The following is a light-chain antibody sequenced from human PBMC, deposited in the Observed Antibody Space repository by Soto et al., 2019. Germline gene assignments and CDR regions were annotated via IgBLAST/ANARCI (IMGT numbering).Light chain of an antibody. Sequence: EIVWTQSPATLSLAPGERATISCRAGQSVSSCLAWYQQKPGRAPRLLIYDASNRATGIPARFSGSGSGTDFTLTISSLEPEDFAVYYCQQRSNWPRTFGQGTKVDIK. CDR2: DAS. CDR1: QSVSSC. CDR3: QQRSNWPRT. J-gene: IGKJ1*01. V-gene: IGKV3-11*01.